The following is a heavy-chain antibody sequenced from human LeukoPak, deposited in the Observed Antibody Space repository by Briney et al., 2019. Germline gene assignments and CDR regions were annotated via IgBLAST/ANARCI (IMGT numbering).Heavy chain of an antibody. CDR2: INHSGST. V-gene: IGHV4-34*01. D-gene: IGHD6-6*01. J-gene: IGHJ4*02. CDR1: GGSXXGXY. CDR3: ARDEYSSSPGDY. Sequence: TLSLTXXXXGGSXXGXYWSWIRQPPGKGLEGIGEINHSGSTNYNPSLKSRVTISVDTSKNQFSLKLSSVTAADTAVYYCARDEYSSSPGDYWGQGTLVTVSS.